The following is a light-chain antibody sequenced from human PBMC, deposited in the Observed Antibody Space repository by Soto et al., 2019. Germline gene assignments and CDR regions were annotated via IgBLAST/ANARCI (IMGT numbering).Light chain of an antibody. Sequence: QSALTQPASVSGSPGQSITISCTGTSSDVGGYDYVSWYQQRPDKAPKLIIYENNKRTSGTPARVSGSRSVTSATLGIAGLQTGDEADYYCAAWDSSRSVVVFGGGTKLTVL. CDR3: AAWDSSRSVVV. CDR2: ENN. CDR1: SSDVGGYDY. J-gene: IGLJ2*01. V-gene: IGLV2-14*01.